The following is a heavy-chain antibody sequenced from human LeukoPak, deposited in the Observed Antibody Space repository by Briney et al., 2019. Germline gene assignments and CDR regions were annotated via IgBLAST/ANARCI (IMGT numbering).Heavy chain of an antibody. D-gene: IGHD2-15*01. CDR2: INPNSGGT. CDR1: EYTFTDYY. Sequence: GASVKVSCKASEYTFTDYYMHWVRQAPGQGLEWMGWINPNSGGTNYAQKFQGRVTMTRDTSISTAYMELSRLISDDTAVYYCAGTLRDCSGDSCYSDPHFDCWGQGTLVTVSS. J-gene: IGHJ4*02. V-gene: IGHV1-2*02. CDR3: AGTLRDCSGDSCYSDPHFDC.